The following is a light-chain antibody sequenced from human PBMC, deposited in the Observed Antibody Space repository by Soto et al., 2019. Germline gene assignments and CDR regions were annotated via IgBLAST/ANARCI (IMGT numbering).Light chain of an antibody. CDR2: DAS. CDR1: QSVRSK. Sequence: EIVMTQSPATLSVSPGERATLSCRASQSVRSKLAWYQQKPGQAPRLLIYDASNRATGIPARFSGSGSGTDFTLTISSLEPEDFAVYYCQQRSNWPWTFGQGTKVDIK. V-gene: IGKV3-11*01. CDR3: QQRSNWPWT. J-gene: IGKJ1*01.